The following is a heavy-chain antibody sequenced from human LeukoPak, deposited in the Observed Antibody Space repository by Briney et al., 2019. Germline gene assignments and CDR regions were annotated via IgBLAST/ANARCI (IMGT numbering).Heavy chain of an antibody. J-gene: IGHJ6*03. CDR2: IYPGDSDT. CDR1: GYTFNTYW. V-gene: IGHV5-51*01. CDR3: ARQSPRSPYHYMDV. Sequence: GESLKISCKGSGYTFNTYWIGWVRQMPGKGLEWMGMIYPGDSDTRYGPSFQGQFTISADKSVSTAYLQLNSLKASDTAIYYCARQSPRSPYHYMDVWGRGTTVTVSS.